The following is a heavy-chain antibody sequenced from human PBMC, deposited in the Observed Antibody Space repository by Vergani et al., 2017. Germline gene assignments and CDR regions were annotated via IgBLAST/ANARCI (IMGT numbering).Heavy chain of an antibody. Sequence: EVQLVESGGGLVQPGGSLRLSCAASGFTFSSYWMHWVRQAPGKGLVWVSRINSDGSSTSYADSVKGRFTISRDNAKNTLYLQMNSLRAEDTAVYYCARRGSGGSYNTGGYYGMDVWGQGTTVTVSS. D-gene: IGHD2-15*01. CDR2: INSDGSST. CDR1: GFTFSSYW. CDR3: ARRGSGGSYNTGGYYGMDV. V-gene: IGHV3-74*01. J-gene: IGHJ6*02.